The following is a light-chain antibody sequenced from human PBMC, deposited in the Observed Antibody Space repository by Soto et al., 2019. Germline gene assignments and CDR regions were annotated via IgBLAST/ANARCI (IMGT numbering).Light chain of an antibody. CDR1: QSVSSN. J-gene: IGKJ2*01. V-gene: IGKV3-15*01. CDR3: QQYNNWPKGYT. Sequence: EIVMTQSPATLSVSPGERATLSCRASQSVSSNLAWYQQKPGQAPRLLIYGASTRATGIPARFSSSGSGTEFTLTISSLQSEDFAVYYCQQYNNWPKGYTFGQGTKLEIK. CDR2: GAS.